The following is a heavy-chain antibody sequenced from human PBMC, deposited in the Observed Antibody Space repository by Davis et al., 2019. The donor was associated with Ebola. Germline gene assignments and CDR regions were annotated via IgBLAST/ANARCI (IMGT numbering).Heavy chain of an antibody. J-gene: IGHJ4*02. Sequence: GGSLRLSCAASGFTVSSAWMNWVRQAPGKGLEWVSYISSSSSTIHYADSVKGRFTIPRDNAKNSLYLQMNRLRDEDTAVYYCARDGGDYGAAKADYWGQGTLVTVSS. V-gene: IGHV3-48*02. CDR3: ARDGGDYGAAKADY. D-gene: IGHD4-17*01. CDR2: ISSSSSTI. CDR1: GFTVSSAW.